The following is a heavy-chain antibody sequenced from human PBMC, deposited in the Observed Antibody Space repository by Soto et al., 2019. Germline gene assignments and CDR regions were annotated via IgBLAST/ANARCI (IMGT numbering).Heavy chain of an antibody. J-gene: IGHJ3*02. CDR2: IYSGGST. Sequence: GGSLRLSCAASGFTFSTYSMSWVRQAPGKGLEWVSVIYSGGSTYYADSVRGRFTISRDNSKNTLYLQMNSLRAEDTAVYYCARNDYSGFAFDIWGQGTMVTVSS. CDR3: ARNDYSGFAFDI. CDR1: GFTFSTYS. V-gene: IGHV3-53*01. D-gene: IGHD4-17*01.